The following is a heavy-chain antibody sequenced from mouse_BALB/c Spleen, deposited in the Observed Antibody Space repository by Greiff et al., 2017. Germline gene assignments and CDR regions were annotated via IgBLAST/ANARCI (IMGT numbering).Heavy chain of an antibody. CDR1: GFSLTSYG. Sequence: VKLVESGPGLVAPSQSLSISCTVSGFSLTSYGVHWVRQPPGKGLEWLGVIWTGGSTNYNSALMSRLSICKDNSKSQVFLKMNSLQTDDTAMYYCAREAARATWFAYWGQGTLVTVSA. J-gene: IGHJ3*01. CDR2: IWTGGST. CDR3: AREAARATWFAY. D-gene: IGHD3-1*01. V-gene: IGHV2-9*02.